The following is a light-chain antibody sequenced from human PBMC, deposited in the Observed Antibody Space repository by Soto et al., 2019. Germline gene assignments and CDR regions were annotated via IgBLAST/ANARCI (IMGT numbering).Light chain of an antibody. CDR2: AAS. CDR3: LQHNSYPFT. V-gene: IGKV1-17*01. CDR1: QDIRNG. Sequence: DIQMTQSPSSLSASVGDRVTITCRASQDIRNGVGWFQQKPGKAPKRLIYAASGLESGVPSRFSGSGSGTEFSITISSLQPEDFATYYCLQHNSYPFTFGPGTKVDIK. J-gene: IGKJ3*01.